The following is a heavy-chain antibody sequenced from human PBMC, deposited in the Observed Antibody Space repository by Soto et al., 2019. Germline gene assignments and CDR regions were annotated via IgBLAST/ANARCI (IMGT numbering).Heavy chain of an antibody. CDR3: ARSYSGSYTNFDY. V-gene: IGHV1-46*01. D-gene: IGHD1-26*01. CDR2: INPSGGST. CDR1: GDTFTSYY. Sequence: GASVKVCCRASGDTFTSYYMQWLRQAPGQGLELMGIINPSGGSTSYAQKFQGRVTMTRDTSTSTVYMELSSLRSEDTAVYYCARSYSGSYTNFDYWGQGTLVTVSS. J-gene: IGHJ4*02.